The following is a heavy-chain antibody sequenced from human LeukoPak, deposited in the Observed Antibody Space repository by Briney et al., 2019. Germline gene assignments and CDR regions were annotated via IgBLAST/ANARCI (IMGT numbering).Heavy chain of an antibody. Sequence: GGSLRLSCAASGFTFSSYAMSWVRQAPGKGLEWVAVISNDASNKYYADSVKGRFTISRDNSKNTLSLQMNSLRPEDTAVYFCGRAIYTNYFDNWGQGTLVTVSS. J-gene: IGHJ4*02. CDR1: GFTFSSYA. CDR3: GRAIYTNYFDN. CDR2: ISNDASNK. V-gene: IGHV3-30-3*01. D-gene: IGHD2-2*02.